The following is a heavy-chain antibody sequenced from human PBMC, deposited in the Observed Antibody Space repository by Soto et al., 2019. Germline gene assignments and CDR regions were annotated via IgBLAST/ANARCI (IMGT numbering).Heavy chain of an antibody. CDR1: GYTFTSYG. CDR2: ISAYNGNT. V-gene: IGHV1-18*01. D-gene: IGHD4-17*01. Sequence: QVQLVQSGAEVKKPGASVKVSCKASGYTFTSYGISWVLQAPGQGLEWMGWISAYNGNTNYAQKLQGRVTMTTDTSTSTAYMELRSLRSDDTAVYYCARELTEYGDYRQWYFDLWGRGTLVTVSS. J-gene: IGHJ2*01. CDR3: ARELTEYGDYRQWYFDL.